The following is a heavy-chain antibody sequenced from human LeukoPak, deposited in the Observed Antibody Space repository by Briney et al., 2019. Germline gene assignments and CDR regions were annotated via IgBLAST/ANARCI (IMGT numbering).Heavy chain of an antibody. CDR2: ISGSGGST. J-gene: IGHJ4*02. CDR1: GFTFSSYA. D-gene: IGHD1-26*01. Sequence: GGSLRLSCAASGFTFSSYAMSRVRQAPGKGLEWVSAISGSGGSTYYADSVKGRFTISRDNSKNTLYLQMNSLRAEDTAVYYCARDSGELLLDYWGQGTLVTVSS. V-gene: IGHV3-23*01. CDR3: ARDSGELLLDY.